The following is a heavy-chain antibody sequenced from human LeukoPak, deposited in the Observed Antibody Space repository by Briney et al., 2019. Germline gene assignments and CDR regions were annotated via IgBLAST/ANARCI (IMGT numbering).Heavy chain of an antibody. J-gene: IGHJ4*02. D-gene: IGHD3-22*01. CDR1: GFTFDDYA. Sequence: GGSLRLSCAASGFTFDDYAMHWVRQAPGKGLEWVSGISWNSGSIGYADSVKGRFTISGDNAKNSLYLQVNSLRAEDTALYYCAKDDSSGYYYQTFDYWGQGTLVTVSS. V-gene: IGHV3-9*01. CDR2: ISWNSGSI. CDR3: AKDDSSGYYYQTFDY.